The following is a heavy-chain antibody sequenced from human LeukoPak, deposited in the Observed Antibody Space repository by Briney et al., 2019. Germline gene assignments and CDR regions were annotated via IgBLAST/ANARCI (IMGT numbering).Heavy chain of an antibody. Sequence: GGSLRLSCAASGFTFSSYGMHWVRQAPGKGLEWVAFIRYDGINKYYADSVKGRFTISRDSSKNTLYLQMNSLRAEDTAVYYCARGGGGYQGYLDYWGQGTLVTVSS. V-gene: IGHV3-30*02. CDR3: ARGGGGYQGYLDY. CDR2: IRYDGINK. J-gene: IGHJ4*02. CDR1: GFTFSSYG. D-gene: IGHD2-15*01.